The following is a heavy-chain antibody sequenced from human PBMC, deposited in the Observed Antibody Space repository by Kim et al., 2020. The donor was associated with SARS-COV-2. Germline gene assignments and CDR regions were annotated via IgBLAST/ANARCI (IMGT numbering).Heavy chain of an antibody. CDR1: GGSISGYY. V-gene: IGHV4-59*13. CDR3: ARASASVTRWRPFDY. Sequence: SETLSLTCTVSGGSISGYYWSWIRQPPGKGLECIGYIFYTGSTNYNPSLKSRVTISVDTSKNQFSLRLTSVTAADTAVYYCARASASVTRWRPFDYWGQGTLVTVSS. J-gene: IGHJ4*02. CDR2: IFYTGST. D-gene: IGHD4-17*01.